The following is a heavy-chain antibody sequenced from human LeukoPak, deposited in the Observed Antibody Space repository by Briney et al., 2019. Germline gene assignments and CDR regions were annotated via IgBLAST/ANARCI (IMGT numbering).Heavy chain of an antibody. CDR3: ARGILFGAAVGTEPFDY. D-gene: IGHD6-13*01. J-gene: IGHJ4*01. CDR1: GFTFSSYD. V-gene: IGHV3-13*01. CDR2: IGTAGDT. Sequence: GGSLRLSCAASGFTFSSYDMHWVRQATGKGLEWVSAIGTAGDTYYPGSVKGRFTISRENAKNSLYLQMNSLRAGDTAVYYCARGILFGAAVGTEPFDYWCHGPLVTVSS.